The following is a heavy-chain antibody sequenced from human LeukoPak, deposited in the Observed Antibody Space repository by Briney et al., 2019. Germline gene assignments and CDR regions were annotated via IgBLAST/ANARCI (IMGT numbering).Heavy chain of an antibody. Sequence: PGRSLRLSCAASGFTFSSYSMNWVRQAPGKGLEWVSSISSSSSYIYYADSVKGRFTISRDNAKNSLYLQMNSLRAEDTAVYYCARDASYSSSWPNAFDIWGQGTMVTVSS. CDR1: GFTFSSYS. D-gene: IGHD6-13*01. J-gene: IGHJ3*02. V-gene: IGHV3-21*01. CDR3: ARDASYSSSWPNAFDI. CDR2: ISSSSSYI.